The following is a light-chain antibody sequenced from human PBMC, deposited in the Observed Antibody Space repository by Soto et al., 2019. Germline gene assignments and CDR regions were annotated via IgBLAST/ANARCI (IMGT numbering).Light chain of an antibody. CDR2: GNS. J-gene: IGLJ2*01. CDR3: QSYDSSLSGVV. CDR1: SSNTGAGYD. V-gene: IGLV1-40*01. Sequence: QAVVTQPPSVSGAPGQKITISCTGSSSNTGAGYDVHWYQLLPGTAPKLLIQGNSNRPSGVPDRFSGSRSGTSASLAITGLQPEDEADYYCQSYDSSLSGVVFGGGTKLTVL.